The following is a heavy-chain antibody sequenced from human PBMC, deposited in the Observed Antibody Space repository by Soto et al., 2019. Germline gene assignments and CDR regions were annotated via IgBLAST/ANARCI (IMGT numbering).Heavy chain of an antibody. V-gene: IGHV4-39*01. J-gene: IGHJ4*02. D-gene: IGHD6-6*01. Sequence: QLQLQESGPGLVKPSETLSLTCTVSGGSISSSLYYWGWIRQPPGKGLEWIGSIYYSGSTYYNPSLKGRVTISLYTSKNQFSLNLSSVTAADTAVYYCARRYGEYPFDYWGQGTLVTVSS. CDR3: ARRYGEYPFDY. CDR1: GGSISSSLYY. CDR2: IYYSGST.